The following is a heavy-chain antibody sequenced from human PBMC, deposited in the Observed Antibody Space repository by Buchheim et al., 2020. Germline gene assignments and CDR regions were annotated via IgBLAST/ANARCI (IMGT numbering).Heavy chain of an antibody. V-gene: IGHV3-23*01. D-gene: IGHD4-23*01. CDR3: AKAVEYGGNSYYYYGMDV. CDR1: GFTFRKYA. CDR2: ISVGGGST. Sequence: EVQLWESGGGSAQPGGSLRLSCTASGFTFRKYAMSWVRQAPGKGLEWVSAISVGGGSTYYADSVKGRFTISRDNSQNTLFLQMSSLRVDDTAVYYCAKAVEYGGNSYYYYGMDVWGQGTT. J-gene: IGHJ6*02.